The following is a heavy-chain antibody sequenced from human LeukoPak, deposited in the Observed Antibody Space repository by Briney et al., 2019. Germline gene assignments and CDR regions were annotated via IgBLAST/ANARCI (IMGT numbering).Heavy chain of an antibody. J-gene: IGHJ4*02. CDR1: GFTFSNYW. CDR3: ASASSHRIAAGGDY. D-gene: IGHD6-13*01. Sequence: PGGSLRLSCAASGFTFSNYWVQWVRQGPGEGLVWVSRINSDGSSRNYADSVKGRFTISRDNAKNTLYLQMNSLRAEDTAVYYCASASSHRIAAGGDYWGQGTLVTVSS. CDR2: INSDGSSR. V-gene: IGHV3-74*01.